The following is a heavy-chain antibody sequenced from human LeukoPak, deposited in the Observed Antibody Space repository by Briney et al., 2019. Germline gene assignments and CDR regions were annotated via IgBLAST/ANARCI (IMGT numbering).Heavy chain of an antibody. V-gene: IGHV4-59*08. D-gene: IGHD2-15*01. CDR2: IYYSGST. CDR3: ARLRRHCSGGSYYYFDY. J-gene: IGHJ4*02. Sequence: PSETLSLTCTVSGGSISSYYWSWIRQPPGKGLEWIGYIYYSGSTNYNPSLKSRVTISVDTSKNQFSLKLSSVTAADTAVYYCARLRRHCSGGSYYYFDYWGQGTLVTVSS. CDR1: GGSISSYY.